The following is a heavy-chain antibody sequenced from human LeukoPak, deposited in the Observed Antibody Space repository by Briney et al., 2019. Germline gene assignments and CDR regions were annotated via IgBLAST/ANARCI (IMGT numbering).Heavy chain of an antibody. J-gene: IGHJ4*02. V-gene: IGHV3-66*01. CDR2: IYSGGST. Sequence: PGGSLRLSCAASGFTFSSYSMNWVRQAPGKGLEWVSVIYSGGSTYYADSVKGRFTISRDNSKNTLYLQMSSLRAEDTALYYCARDFDFWSAIWGQGTLVTVSS. CDR1: GFTFSSYS. D-gene: IGHD3-3*01. CDR3: ARDFDFWSAI.